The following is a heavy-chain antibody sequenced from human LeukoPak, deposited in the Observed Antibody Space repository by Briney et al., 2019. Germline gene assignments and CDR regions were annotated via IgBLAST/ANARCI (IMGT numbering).Heavy chain of an antibody. J-gene: IGHJ6*02. D-gene: IGHD2-2*01. CDR2: IYHSGST. V-gene: IGHV4-4*02. CDR1: SGSISSSNW. Sequence: PSETLSLTCAVSSGSISSSNWWSWVRQPPGKGLEWIGEIYHSGSTNYNPSLKSRVTISVDKSKNQFSLKLSSVTAADTAVYYCARERGYCSSTSCYQAGDGMDVWGQGTTVTVSS. CDR3: ARERGYCSSTSCYQAGDGMDV.